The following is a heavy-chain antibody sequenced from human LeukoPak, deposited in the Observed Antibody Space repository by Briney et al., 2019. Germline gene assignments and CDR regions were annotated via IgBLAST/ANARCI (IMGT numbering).Heavy chain of an antibody. Sequence: GASVKVSCKASGGTFSSYAISWVRQAPGQGLEWMGGIIPIFGTANYAQKFQGRVTITADESTSTAYMELSSLRSEDTAVYYCARGYCSSTSCYPYYYYGMVVWGQGTTVTVSS. J-gene: IGHJ6*02. CDR3: ARGYCSSTSCYPYYYYGMVV. CDR2: IIPIFGTA. D-gene: IGHD2-2*01. CDR1: GGTFSSYA. V-gene: IGHV1-69*13.